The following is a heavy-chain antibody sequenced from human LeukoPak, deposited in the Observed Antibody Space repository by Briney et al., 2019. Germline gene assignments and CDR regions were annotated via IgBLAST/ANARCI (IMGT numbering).Heavy chain of an antibody. CDR3: AKDLGALTYGEGF. V-gene: IGHV3-23*01. J-gene: IGHJ4*02. D-gene: IGHD3-16*01. CDR2: ISDSGGNT. CDR1: GFTFRNYA. Sequence: GGSLRLSCAASGFTFRNYAMSWVRQAPGKGLEWVSTISDSGGNTYYADSVRGRFTISRDNSKNTLSLQMNSLRVEDTALYYCAKDLGALTYGEGFWGQGTLVTVSS.